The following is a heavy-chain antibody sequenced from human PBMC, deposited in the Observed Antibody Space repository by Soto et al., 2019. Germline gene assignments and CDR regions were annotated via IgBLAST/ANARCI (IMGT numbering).Heavy chain of an antibody. J-gene: IGHJ4*01. V-gene: IGHV4-39*01. D-gene: IGHD1-20*01. CDR2: IDYSGTA. CDR3: ARITGLHLDY. Sequence: SETLSLTCTVSSGSISVTNVFWGWVRQPPGKGLEWIGNIDYSGTAYFSPSLATRVTFHVDTSKNQFSLTLYSVTAADTAVYYCARITGLHLDYWGHGILVTVSS. CDR1: SGSISVTNVF.